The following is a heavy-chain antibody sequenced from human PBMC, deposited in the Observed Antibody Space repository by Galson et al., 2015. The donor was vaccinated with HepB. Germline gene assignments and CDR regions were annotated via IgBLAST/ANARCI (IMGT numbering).Heavy chain of an antibody. V-gene: IGHV1-18*01. J-gene: IGHJ4*02. D-gene: IGHD3-9*01. CDR2: ISAYNGDT. CDR1: GYGSINYG. Sequence: SVKVSCKASGYGSINYGINWVRQAPGQGLEWMGWISAYNGDTEYTQKVQGRVTMTIDTSTSTAYMELRSLRSDDTAVYYCASGRDYDILTGYPFDFWGQGTLVTVSS. CDR3: ASGRDYDILTGYPFDF.